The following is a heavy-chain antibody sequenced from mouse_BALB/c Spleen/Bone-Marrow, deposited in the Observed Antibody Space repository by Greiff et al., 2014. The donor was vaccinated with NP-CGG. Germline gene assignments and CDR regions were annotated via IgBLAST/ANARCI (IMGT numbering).Heavy chain of an antibody. D-gene: IGHD1-1*01. CDR3: ARDSYYYGSSYWYFDV. V-gene: IGHV5-4*02. Sequence: EVKLMESGGGLVKPGGSLKLSCAASGFTFSDYYMYWVRQTPEKGLEWVATISDGGSYTYYPDSVKGRFTISRDNAKNSLYLQMTSLKSEDTAMYHCARDSYYYGSSYWYFDVWGAGTTVTVSS. CDR2: ISDGGSYT. CDR1: GFTFSDYY. J-gene: IGHJ1*01.